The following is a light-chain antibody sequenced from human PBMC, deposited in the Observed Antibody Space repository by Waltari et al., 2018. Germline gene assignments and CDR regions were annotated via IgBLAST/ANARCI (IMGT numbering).Light chain of an antibody. Sequence: EVVLTQSPGTLSLSPAERATHSCRASQCVSRALAWYQQKPGQAPRLLIYGASIRATGIPDRFSGSGSGTDFSLTISRLEPADSAMYYCQHYVRLPATFGQGTKVEIK. J-gene: IGKJ1*01. CDR3: QHYVRLPAT. V-gene: IGKV3-20*01. CDR1: QCVSRA. CDR2: GAS.